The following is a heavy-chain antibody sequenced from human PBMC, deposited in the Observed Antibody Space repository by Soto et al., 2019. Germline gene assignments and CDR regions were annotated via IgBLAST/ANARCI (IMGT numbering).Heavy chain of an antibody. CDR3: AKDGVGGGSYEYFQH. CDR1: GFTFSSDA. D-gene: IGHD1-26*01. CDR2: ISGSGGST. V-gene: IGHV3-23*01. J-gene: IGHJ1*01. Sequence: GGSLRLSCAASGFTFSSDAMSWVRQAPGKGLEWVSAISGSGGSTYYADSVKGRFTISRDKSKNTLYLQMNSLRAEDTAVYYCAKDGVGGGSYEYFQHWGQGTLVTVSS.